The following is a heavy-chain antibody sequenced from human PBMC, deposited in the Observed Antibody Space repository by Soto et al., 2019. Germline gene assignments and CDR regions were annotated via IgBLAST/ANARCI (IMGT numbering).Heavy chain of an antibody. CDR1: GDSISDSSHY. CDR3: ATMFIAGTTPYYFDN. V-gene: IGHV4-39*01. Sequence: ASETLSLTCIFSGDSISDSSHYWGWIRQPPGKGLEWIANMYYSGSTYYRPSLKSRVTISVDTSKKQFSLKLSSVPAADTVLYYCATMFIAGTTPYYFDNWGQGTLVTVSS. J-gene: IGHJ4*02. D-gene: IGHD1-20*01. CDR2: MYYSGST.